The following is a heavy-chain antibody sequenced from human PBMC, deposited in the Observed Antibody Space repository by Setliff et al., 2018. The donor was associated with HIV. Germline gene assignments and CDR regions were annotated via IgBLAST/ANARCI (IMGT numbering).Heavy chain of an antibody. CDR3: ARVGFIGNYDNSGYLDY. D-gene: IGHD3-22*01. J-gene: IGHJ4*02. V-gene: IGHV1-18*01. Sequence: GASVKVSCKASGYTFTSYGISWVRQAPGQGLEWMGWISAYNGNTNYAQKLQGRVTMTTDTSTTTAYMDLRSLRSDDTAVYYCARVGFIGNYDNSGYLDYWGQGTLVTVSS. CDR1: GYTFTSYG. CDR2: ISAYNGNT.